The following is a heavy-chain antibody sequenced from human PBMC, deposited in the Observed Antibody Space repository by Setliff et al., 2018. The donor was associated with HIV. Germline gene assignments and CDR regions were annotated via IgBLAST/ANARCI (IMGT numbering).Heavy chain of an antibody. J-gene: IGHJ4*02. Sequence: SETQSLTCTVSGGSISSGSYYWSWIRQPPGKGLEWIGSIYYSGSTYYNPSLKSRVTISVDTSKNQFPLKLSSVTAADTAVYYCARGEYYFDYWGQGTLVTVSS. CDR3: ARGEYYFDY. CDR2: IYYSGST. V-gene: IGHV4-39*06. CDR1: GGSISSGSYY.